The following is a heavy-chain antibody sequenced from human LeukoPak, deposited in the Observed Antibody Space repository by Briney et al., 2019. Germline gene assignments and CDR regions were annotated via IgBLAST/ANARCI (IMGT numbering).Heavy chain of an antibody. J-gene: IGHJ4*02. CDR3: ARGPYVLLWFGELKLFDY. Sequence: PSETLSLTCAVYGGSFSGYYWSWIRQPPGKGLEWIGEINHSGSTNYNPSLKRRVTISVDTSKNQFSLKLSSVTAADTAVYYCARGPYVLLWFGELKLFDYWGQGTLVTVSS. CDR2: INHSGST. CDR1: GGSFSGYY. V-gene: IGHV4-34*01. D-gene: IGHD3-10*01.